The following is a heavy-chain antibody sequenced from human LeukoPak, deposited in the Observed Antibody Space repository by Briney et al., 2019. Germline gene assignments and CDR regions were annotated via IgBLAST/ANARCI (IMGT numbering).Heavy chain of an antibody. CDR1: GGSISSSTYY. J-gene: IGHJ6*03. V-gene: IGHV4-39*01. D-gene: IGHD6-13*01. CDR2: VYYSRST. Sequence: SETLSLTCTVSGGSISSSTYYWGWIRQPPGKGLEWIGNVYYSRSTYYNPSLKSRVTISVDTSKNQVSLKLSSVTAADTAVYYFARVGAAAAGPHYFYYYMDVWGKGTTVTVSS. CDR3: ARVGAAAAGPHYFYYYMDV.